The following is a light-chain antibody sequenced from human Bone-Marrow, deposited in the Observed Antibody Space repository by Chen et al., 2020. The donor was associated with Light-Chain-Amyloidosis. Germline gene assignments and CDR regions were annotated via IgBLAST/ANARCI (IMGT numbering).Light chain of an antibody. CDR3: QVWDRSSDRPV. Sequence: SYVLTQPSSVSVAPGQTATIACGGNNIGTTSVHWYQQTPGQAPLLVVYDDSVRPSGIPARLSGSNSGNTATLTISRVEAGEEADYYCQVWDRSSDRPVFGGGTKLTVL. CDR1: NIGTTS. V-gene: IGLV3-21*02. J-gene: IGLJ3*02. CDR2: DDS.